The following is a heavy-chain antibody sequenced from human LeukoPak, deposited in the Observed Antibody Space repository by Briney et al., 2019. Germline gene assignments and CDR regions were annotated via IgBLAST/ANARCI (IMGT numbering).Heavy chain of an antibody. Sequence: GASVKVSCKASGGTFSSYAISWVRQAPGQGLEWMGGIIPIFGTANYAQKFQGRVTITTDESTSTAYMELSSLRSEDTAVYYCARAYHELPNHYYYYMDVWGKGTTVTVSS. J-gene: IGHJ6*03. CDR1: GGTFSSYA. V-gene: IGHV1-69*05. CDR2: IIPIFGTA. CDR3: ARAYHELPNHYYYYMDV. D-gene: IGHD3-10*01.